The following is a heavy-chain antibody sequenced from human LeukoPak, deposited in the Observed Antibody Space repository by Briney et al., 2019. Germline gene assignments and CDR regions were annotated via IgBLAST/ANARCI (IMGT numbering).Heavy chain of an antibody. CDR1: GFTFSSYG. D-gene: IGHD3-3*01. V-gene: IGHV3-30*18. J-gene: IGHJ4*02. CDR3: AKAYYAFWSEFDY. CDR2: ISYDGSNK. Sequence: GGSLRLSCAASGFTFSSYGMHWVRQAPGKGLEWVAVISYDGSNKYYADSVKGRFTISRDNSKNTLYLQMNSLRAEDTAVYYCAKAYYAFWSEFDYWGQGTLVTVSS.